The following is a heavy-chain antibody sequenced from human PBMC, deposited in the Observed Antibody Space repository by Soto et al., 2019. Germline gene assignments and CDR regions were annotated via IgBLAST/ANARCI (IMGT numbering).Heavy chain of an antibody. CDR3: AKDLQRYCSGGSCGPPDY. D-gene: IGHD2-15*01. V-gene: IGHV3-9*01. CDR2: ISWNSGSI. CDR1: GFTFDDYA. J-gene: IGHJ4*02. Sequence: GGSLRLSCAASGFTFDDYAMHWVRQAPGKGLEWVSGISWNSGSIGYADSVKGRFTISRDSAKNSLYLQMNSLRAEDTALYYCAKDLQRYCSGGSCGPPDYWGQGTLVTVSS.